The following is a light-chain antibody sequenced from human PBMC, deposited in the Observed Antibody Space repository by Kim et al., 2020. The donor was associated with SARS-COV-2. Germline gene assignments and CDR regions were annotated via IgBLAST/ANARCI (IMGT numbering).Light chain of an antibody. Sequence: QLVLTQSPSASASLGASVKLTCTLSSGHSSYAIAWHQQQPEKGPRYLMKLNSDGSHSKGDGIPDCFSGSSSGAERYLTISSLQSEDEADYYCQTWDTGIKMFGGGTQLTVL. CDR2: LNSDGSH. J-gene: IGLJ3*02. V-gene: IGLV4-69*01. CDR3: QTWDTGIKM. CDR1: SGHSSYA.